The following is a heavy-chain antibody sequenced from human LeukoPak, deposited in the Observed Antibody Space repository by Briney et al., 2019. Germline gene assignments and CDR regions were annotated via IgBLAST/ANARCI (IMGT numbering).Heavy chain of an antibody. J-gene: IGHJ6*03. Sequence: PGRSLRLSCAASGFTFSTYAMHWVRQAPGKGLEWVAVISYDGSNKYYADSVKGRFTISRENSKNMLYLQMNSLRAEDTAVYYCARVGRGITIFGVIKKNYYYYYMDVWGKGTTVTVSS. V-gene: IGHV3-30*04. D-gene: IGHD3-3*01. CDR3: ARVGRGITIFGVIKKNYYYYYMDV. CDR2: ISYDGSNK. CDR1: GFTFSTYA.